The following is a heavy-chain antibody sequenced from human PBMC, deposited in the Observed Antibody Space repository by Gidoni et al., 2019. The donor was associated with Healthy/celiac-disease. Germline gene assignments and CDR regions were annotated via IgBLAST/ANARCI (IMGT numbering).Heavy chain of an antibody. CDR1: GYSFTSYW. J-gene: IGHJ5*02. D-gene: IGHD2-21*02. CDR2: ISPGDSDT. Sequence: EVQLVQSGAEVKKPGESLTISWKGSGYSFTSYWTGWGRQMPGKGLEWMGIISPGDSDTRYSPSLQGQVTISADKSISTAYLQWSSLKASDTAMYDCARQAYCGGDCYSEGWFDPWGQGTLVTVSS. V-gene: IGHV5-51*01. CDR3: ARQAYCGGDCYSEGWFDP.